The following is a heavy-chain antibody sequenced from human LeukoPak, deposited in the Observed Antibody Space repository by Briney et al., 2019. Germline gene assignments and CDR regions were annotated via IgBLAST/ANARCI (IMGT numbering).Heavy chain of an antibody. CDR2: IYNDGRT. CDR1: GFTVDGSY. D-gene: IGHD1-1*01. CDR3: ATDRTGTDAFDI. Sequence: GGSLRLSCAASGFTVDGSYMSWVRQAPGKGLEWVSLIYNDGRTSYADSVRGRFTISRDNSKNTLCLQMNSLRAEDTAVYYCATDRTGTDAFDIWGQGTMVTVSS. V-gene: IGHV3-53*01. J-gene: IGHJ3*02.